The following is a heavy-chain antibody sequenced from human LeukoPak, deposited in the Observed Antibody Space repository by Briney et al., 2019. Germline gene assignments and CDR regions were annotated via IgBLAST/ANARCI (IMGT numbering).Heavy chain of an antibody. D-gene: IGHD6-13*01. V-gene: IGHV3-20*01. CDR2: INWNGGST. Sequence: GGSLRLSCAASGFTFDDYGMSWVRQAPGKGLEWVSGINWNGGSTGYADSVKGRFTISRDNAKNSLYLQMNSLRAEDTALYHCARGRTAAAGVSFWYFDLWGRGTLVTVSS. J-gene: IGHJ2*01. CDR1: GFTFDDYG. CDR3: ARGRTAAAGVSFWYFDL.